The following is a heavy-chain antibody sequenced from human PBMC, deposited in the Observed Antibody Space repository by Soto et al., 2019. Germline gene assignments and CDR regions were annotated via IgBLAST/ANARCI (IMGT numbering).Heavy chain of an antibody. V-gene: IGHV4-59*01. CDR3: ARDHIYHDSSGYYYVGFDY. D-gene: IGHD3-22*01. Sequence: SETLSLTCTVSGGSISSYYWSWIRQPPGKGLEWIGYIYYSGSTNYNPSLKSRVTISVDTSKNQFSLKLSSVTAADTAVYYCARDHIYHDSSGYYYVGFDYWGQGTLVTVSS. J-gene: IGHJ4*02. CDR2: IYYSGST. CDR1: GGSISSYY.